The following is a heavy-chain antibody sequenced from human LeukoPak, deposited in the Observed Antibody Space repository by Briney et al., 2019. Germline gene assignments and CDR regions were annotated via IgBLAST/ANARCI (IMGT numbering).Heavy chain of an antibody. CDR3: ARHYGP. V-gene: IGHV4-34*01. Sequence: SETLSLTWAVYGGSFSGYYWSWIRQPPGKGLEWIGSIYYSGSTYYNPSLKSRVTISVDTSKNQFSLKLSSVTAADTAVYYCARHYGPWGQGTLVTVSS. CDR1: GGSFSGYY. J-gene: IGHJ5*02. D-gene: IGHD3-16*01. CDR2: IYYSGST.